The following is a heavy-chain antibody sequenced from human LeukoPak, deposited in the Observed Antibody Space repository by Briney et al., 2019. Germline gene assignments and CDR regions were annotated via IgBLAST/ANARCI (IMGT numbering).Heavy chain of an antibody. Sequence: SETLSLTRTVSGDSISSSSYYWGWLRQPRGKALEWIGKVVYSGSTHISASLKSRVTISKDTAKTHFSLRMSSVTAADTAVYYCVRDRAHYYDSSGYHGAFDIWGQGTMVTVSS. V-gene: IGHV4-39*07. J-gene: IGHJ3*02. CDR2: VVYSGST. D-gene: IGHD3-22*01. CDR1: GDSISSSSYY. CDR3: VRDRAHYYDSSGYHGAFDI.